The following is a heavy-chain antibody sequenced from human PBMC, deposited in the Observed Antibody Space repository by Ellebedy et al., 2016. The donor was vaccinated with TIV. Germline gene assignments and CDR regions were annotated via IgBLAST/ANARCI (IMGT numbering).Heavy chain of an antibody. CDR1: GGSISSGGYS. CDR3: AGGPRYYFDY. Sequence: LRLSXAVSGGSISSGGYSWSWIRQPPGKGLEWIGYIYHSGSTYYNPSLKSRVTISVDRSKNQFSLKLSSVTAADTAVYYCAGGPRYYFDYWGQGTLVTVSS. D-gene: IGHD3-16*01. J-gene: IGHJ4*02. CDR2: IYHSGST. V-gene: IGHV4-30-2*01.